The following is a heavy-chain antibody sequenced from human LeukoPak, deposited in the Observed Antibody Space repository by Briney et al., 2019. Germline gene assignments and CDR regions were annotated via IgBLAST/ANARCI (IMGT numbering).Heavy chain of an antibody. CDR2: VIPIFGTR. CDR3: AKEARQWLVGEDAFDI. J-gene: IGHJ3*02. CDR1: GGTFSSYA. D-gene: IGHD6-19*01. Sequence: VASVKVSCKASGGTFSSYAISWVRQAPGQGLEWMGVVIPIFGTRNYAQKFQGRLTITADKSTSTAYMELSSLRSEDSAVYYCAKEARQWLVGEDAFDIWGQGTMVTVSS. V-gene: IGHV1-69*06.